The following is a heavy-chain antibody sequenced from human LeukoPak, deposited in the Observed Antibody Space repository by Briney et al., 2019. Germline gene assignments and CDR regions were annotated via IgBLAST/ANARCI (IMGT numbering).Heavy chain of an antibody. J-gene: IGHJ5*02. CDR2: INHSGST. CDR1: GGSFSGYY. V-gene: IGHV4-34*01. D-gene: IGHD2-2*01. Sequence: SETLSLTCAVYGGSFSGYYWSWIRQPPGKGLEWIGEINHSGSTNYNPSLKSRVTISVDTSKNQFSLKLSSVTAADTAVYYCARVRTSDNWFDPWGQGTLVTVSS. CDR3: ARVRTSDNWFDP.